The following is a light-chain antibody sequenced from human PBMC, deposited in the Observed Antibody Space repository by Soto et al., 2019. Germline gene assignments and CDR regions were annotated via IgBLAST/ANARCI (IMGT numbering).Light chain of an antibody. J-gene: IGKJ4*01. CDR2: DAS. Sequence: EVVLTQSPATLSLSPGERATLSCKASQTVDNYLAWYQQRPGQAPRLLIFDASDRATGIPPRFSGSGSGTDFTLTISSLEPEDFAIYYCQQRSNWPLTFGGGTKVELK. CDR3: QQRSNWPLT. V-gene: IGKV3-11*01. CDR1: QTVDNY.